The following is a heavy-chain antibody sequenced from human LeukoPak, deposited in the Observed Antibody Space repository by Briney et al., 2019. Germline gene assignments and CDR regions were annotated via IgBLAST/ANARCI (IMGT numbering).Heavy chain of an antibody. CDR2: IRYDENNK. CDR3: ARKYASGAYPLDY. CDR1: EFTFNTYG. Sequence: GGSLRLSCAASEFTFNTYGMHWVRQAPGKGLEWVAFIRYDENNKYYADSVKGRFTISRDNSKNTLYLQMSSLRVEDTAVYYCARKYASGAYPLDYWGQGILVTVSS. D-gene: IGHD3-10*01. V-gene: IGHV3-30*02. J-gene: IGHJ4*02.